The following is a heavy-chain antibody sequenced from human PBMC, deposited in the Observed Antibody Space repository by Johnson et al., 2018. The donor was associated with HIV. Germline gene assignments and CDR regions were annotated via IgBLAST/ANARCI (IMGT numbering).Heavy chain of an antibody. CDR2: TQYDGSKK. D-gene: IGHD3-22*01. V-gene: IGHV3-30*02. CDR1: GFSFSSYG. Sequence: QVQLVESGGDLVQPGGSLTLSCAASGFSFSSYGIHWVRQVPGKGLEWVAFTQYDGSKKYYADSVKGRFTISRDNSKKTLYLQMNSLRTEDTAVYYCAKETRDSRSAFDIWGQGTLVTVSS. J-gene: IGHJ3*02. CDR3: AKETRDSRSAFDI.